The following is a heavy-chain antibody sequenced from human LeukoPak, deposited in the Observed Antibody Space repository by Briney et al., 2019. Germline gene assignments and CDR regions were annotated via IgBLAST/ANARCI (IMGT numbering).Heavy chain of an antibody. J-gene: IGHJ4*02. CDR1: GFTFSSYS. Sequence: GGSLRLSCAASGFTFSSYSMNWVRQAPGKGLERVSSISSSSSYIYYADSVKGRFTISRDNAKNSLYLQMNSLRAEDTAVYYCARDYRPNGYSGYDDRRNYYFDYWGQGTLVTVSS. D-gene: IGHD5-12*01. CDR2: ISSSSSYI. CDR3: ARDYRPNGYSGYDDRRNYYFDY. V-gene: IGHV3-21*01.